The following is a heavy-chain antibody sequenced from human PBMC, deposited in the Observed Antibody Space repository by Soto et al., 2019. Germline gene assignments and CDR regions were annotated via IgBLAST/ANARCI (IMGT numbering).Heavy chain of an antibody. CDR2: IWYDGSNK. Sequence: GGSLRLSCAASGFTFSSYGMHWVRQAPGKGLEWVAVIWYDGSNKYYADSVKGRFTISRDNSKNTLYLQMNSLRAEDTAVYYCARDYIHLVVVAATDCYYYYMDVWGKGTTVTVSS. D-gene: IGHD2-15*01. CDR1: GFTFSSYG. V-gene: IGHV3-33*01. CDR3: ARDYIHLVVVAATDCYYYYMDV. J-gene: IGHJ6*03.